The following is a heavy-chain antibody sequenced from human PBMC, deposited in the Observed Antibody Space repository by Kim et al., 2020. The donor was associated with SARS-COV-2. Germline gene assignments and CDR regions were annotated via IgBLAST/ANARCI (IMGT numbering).Heavy chain of an antibody. Sequence: PSLKSQVTISVDRSKNQFSLKLSSVTAADTAVYYCAREVINSGSGSYYFPWGQGTLVTVSS. CDR3: AREVINSGSGSYYFP. V-gene: IGHV4-30-2*01. D-gene: IGHD3-10*01. J-gene: IGHJ5*02.